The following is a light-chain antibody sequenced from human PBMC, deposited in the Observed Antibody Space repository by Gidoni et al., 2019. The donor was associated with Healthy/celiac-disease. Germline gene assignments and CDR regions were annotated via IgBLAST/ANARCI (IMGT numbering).Light chain of an antibody. CDR1: QDISNY. CDR3: QRYDSLPL. Sequence: DIQLTQSPSSLSASVGDRVTITCQASQDISNYLNWYQQKPGKAPKLLIYDASNLETGVPSRFSGSGAGTDFTFTISSLQPEDIATYYWQRYDSLPLFGQGTKLEIK. J-gene: IGKJ2*01. V-gene: IGKV1-33*01. CDR2: DAS.